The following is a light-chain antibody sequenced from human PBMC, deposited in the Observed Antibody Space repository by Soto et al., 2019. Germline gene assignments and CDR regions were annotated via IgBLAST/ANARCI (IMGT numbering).Light chain of an antibody. CDR3: QQYNSWWT. CDR1: QSISTN. CDR2: GAS. Sequence: IVMTQSPATLSASPGERATLSCRASQSISTNVAWYQQRPGQAPGLLIYGASTRGTGVPARFSGSGSGTVFTLTISGLRSEDFAVYYCQQYNSWWTFGQGTKVEV. J-gene: IGKJ1*01. V-gene: IGKV3-15*01.